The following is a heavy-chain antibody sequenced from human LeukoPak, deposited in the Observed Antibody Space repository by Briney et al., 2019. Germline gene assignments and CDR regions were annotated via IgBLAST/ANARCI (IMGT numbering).Heavy chain of an antibody. CDR3: ARDKYGDNSNAFHI. D-gene: IGHD4-23*01. CDR1: GFTFSSYW. J-gene: IGHJ3*02. V-gene: IGHV3-74*01. CDR2: ICTDGSRT. Sequence: PGGALRLSCAASGFTFSSYWMHWVGQVPGKGLGWVSRICTDGSRTTYADYVQGRFTISRDNAKNTLYLQMNSLRADDTAVYYCARDKYGDNSNAFHIWGRGTLVTVSS.